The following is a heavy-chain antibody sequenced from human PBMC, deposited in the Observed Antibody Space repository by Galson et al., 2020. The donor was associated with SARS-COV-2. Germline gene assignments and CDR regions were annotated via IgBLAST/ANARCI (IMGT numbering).Heavy chain of an antibody. CDR2: IDQGGSDE. J-gene: IGHJ3*02. CDR3: AREGYSSSRDAFDI. CDR1: GFTFTKNW. Sequence: GESLKISCAASGFTFTKNWMTWVRQAPGKGLEWVAKIDQGGSDEYAASVKNRFTISRDDSKNSLHLQMDSLKTEDTAVYYCAREGYSSSRDAFDIWGQGTMVTVSS. V-gene: IGHV3-7*03. D-gene: IGHD6-13*01.